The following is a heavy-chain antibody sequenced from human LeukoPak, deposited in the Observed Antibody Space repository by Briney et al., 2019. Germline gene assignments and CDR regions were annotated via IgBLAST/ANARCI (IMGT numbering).Heavy chain of an antibody. V-gene: IGHV3-23*01. J-gene: IGHJ1*01. CDR1: GFTFSSYA. Sequence: GGSLRLSCAASGFTFSSYAMSWVRQAPGKGPEWVSAISGSGGSTYYADSVKGRFTISRDNSKNTLYLQMNSLRAEDTAVYYCADYYYDSSGYYPEYFQHWGQGTLVTVSS. D-gene: IGHD3-22*01. CDR3: ADYYYDSSGYYPEYFQH. CDR2: ISGSGGST.